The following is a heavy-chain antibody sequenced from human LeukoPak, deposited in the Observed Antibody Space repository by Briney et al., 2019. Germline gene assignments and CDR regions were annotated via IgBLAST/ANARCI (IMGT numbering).Heavy chain of an antibody. D-gene: IGHD2-2*01. Sequence: GGSLRLSCAASGFTFSTCAMGWVRQAPGKGLGWVSAISGSGGSTFYADSVKGRFTIPRDNSKNTVYPQMSGLRAEDTALYYCAKAHCSPTSCSRLHYWGKGTLVPVSS. V-gene: IGHV3-23*01. CDR3: AKAHCSPTSCSRLHY. J-gene: IGHJ4*02. CDR1: GFTFSTCA. CDR2: ISGSGGST.